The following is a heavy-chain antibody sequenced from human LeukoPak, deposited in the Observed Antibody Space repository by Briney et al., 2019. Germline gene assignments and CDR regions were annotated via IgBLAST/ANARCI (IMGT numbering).Heavy chain of an antibody. J-gene: IGHJ3*02. CDR1: GGSIISGGYY. D-gene: IGHD6-19*01. Sequence: SETLSLTCTVSGGSIISGGYYWSWIRQHPGKGLEWIGYIYYSGSTYYSPSLKSRVIISVDTSKKQFSLKLSSLTAADTAVYYCARAPPVIAVAGSAFDIWGQGTVVTVSS. CDR2: IYYSGST. CDR3: ARAPPVIAVAGSAFDI. V-gene: IGHV4-31*03.